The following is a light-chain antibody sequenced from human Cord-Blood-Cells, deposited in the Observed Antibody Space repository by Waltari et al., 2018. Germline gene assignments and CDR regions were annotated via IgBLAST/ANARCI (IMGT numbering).Light chain of an antibody. CDR1: QSVSSN. CDR2: GAS. Sequence: EIVMTQSPATLSVSPGERATLSCRASQSVSSNLAWYQQKPSQAPRHLIYGASTRATGIPARFSGSGSGTEFTLTISSLQSEDFAVYYCQQYNNWPPRSTFGQGTKLEIK. V-gene: IGKV3-15*01. CDR3: QQYNNWPPRST. J-gene: IGKJ2*01.